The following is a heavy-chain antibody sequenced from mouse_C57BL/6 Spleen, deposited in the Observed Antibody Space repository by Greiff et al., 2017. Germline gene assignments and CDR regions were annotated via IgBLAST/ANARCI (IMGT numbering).Heavy chain of an antibody. Sequence: EVKVVESGGGLVQPGGSLKLSCAASGFTFSDYYMYWVRQTPEKRLEWVAYISNGGGSTYYPDTVKGRFTISRDNAKNTLYLQMSRLKSEDTSMYYCARLGDSYAMDYWGQGTSVTVSS. V-gene: IGHV5-12*01. J-gene: IGHJ4*01. CDR1: GFTFSDYY. CDR2: ISNGGGST. CDR3: ARLGDSYAMDY.